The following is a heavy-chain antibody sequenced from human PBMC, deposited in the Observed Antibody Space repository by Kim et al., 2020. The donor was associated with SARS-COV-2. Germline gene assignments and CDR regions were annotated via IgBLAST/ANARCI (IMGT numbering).Heavy chain of an antibody. Sequence: ASVKVSCKASGYTFTSYGISWVRQAPGQGLEWMGWISAYNGNTNYAQKLQGRVTMTTDTSTSTAYMELRSLRSDDTAVYYCARDEAAVADLYYYGMDVWGQGTTVTVSS. CDR1: GYTFTSYG. J-gene: IGHJ6*02. D-gene: IGHD6-19*01. V-gene: IGHV1-18*04. CDR3: ARDEAAVADLYYYGMDV. CDR2: ISAYNGNT.